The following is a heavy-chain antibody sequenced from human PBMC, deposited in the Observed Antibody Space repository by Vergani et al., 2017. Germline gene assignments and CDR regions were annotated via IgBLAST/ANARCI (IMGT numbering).Heavy chain of an antibody. CDR1: GGTFSSYA. J-gene: IGHJ6*02. Sequence: QVQLVQSGAEVKKPGSSVKVSCKASGGTFSSYAISWVRQAPGQGLEWMGGIIPIFGTANYAQKFQGRVTITADESTSTAYMELSSLRSEDTAVYYCASPWLEPRDPHYYYYGMDVWGQGTTVTVSS. D-gene: IGHD1-14*01. CDR3: ASPWLEPRDPHYYYYGMDV. V-gene: IGHV1-69*01. CDR2: IIPIFGTA.